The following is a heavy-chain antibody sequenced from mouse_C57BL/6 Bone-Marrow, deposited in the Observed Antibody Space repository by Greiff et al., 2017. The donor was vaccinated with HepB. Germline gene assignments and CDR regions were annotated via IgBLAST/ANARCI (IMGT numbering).Heavy chain of an antibody. Sequence: VMLVESGAELARPGASVKLSCKASGYTFTSYGISWVKQRTGQGLEWIGEIYPRSGNTYYNEKFKGKATLTADKSSSTAYMELRSLTSEESAVYFCARESYFFAYWGQGTLVTVSA. D-gene: IGHD1-1*01. V-gene: IGHV1-81*01. J-gene: IGHJ3*01. CDR3: ARESYFFAY. CDR1: GYTFTSYG. CDR2: IYPRSGNT.